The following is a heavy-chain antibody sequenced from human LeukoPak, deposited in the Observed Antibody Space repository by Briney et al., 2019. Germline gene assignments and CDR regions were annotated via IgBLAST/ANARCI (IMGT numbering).Heavy chain of an antibody. CDR3: ARNRIGGAPTPMGY. J-gene: IGHJ4*02. Sequence: GGSLRLSCAASGFNFDDYAMHWVRQAPGKGLEWVSGITWNSGRIAYADSVKGRFTISRDNAKNSLYLQMNSLRAEDTAVYYCARNRIGGAPTPMGYWGQGTLVTVSS. CDR2: ITWNSGRI. CDR1: GFNFDDYA. D-gene: IGHD1-26*01. V-gene: IGHV3-9*01.